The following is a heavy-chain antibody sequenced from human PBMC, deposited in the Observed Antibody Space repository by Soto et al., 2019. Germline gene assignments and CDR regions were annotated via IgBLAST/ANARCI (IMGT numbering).Heavy chain of an antibody. J-gene: IGHJ5*02. CDR3: AMITMIHSFDP. V-gene: IGHV1-69*01. Sequence: QVQLVQSGAEVKKPGSSVKVSCKASGGTFRSNGISWVRQAPGQGLEWLGGIIPIVHTASYAQTFRGRVTITADESTTKAYMELSSLRSEDTAVYYCAMITMIHSFDPWGQGTLVTVSS. CDR1: GGTFRSNG. D-gene: IGHD3-22*01. CDR2: IIPIVHTA.